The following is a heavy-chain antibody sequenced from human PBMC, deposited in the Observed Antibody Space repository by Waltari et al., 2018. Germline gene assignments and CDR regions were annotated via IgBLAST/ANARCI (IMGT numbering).Heavy chain of an antibody. CDR1: GGTFSTYA. J-gene: IGHJ4*02. V-gene: IGHV1-69*10. Sequence: QVQLVQTGAEVKKPGSSVKVSCKASGGTFSTYAISWVRQAPGQGLEWMGGVIPILGIANYAQKFKGRVTITADKSTSTAYMELSSLRSEDTAVYYCAGGYSSSWYYAYWGQGTLVTVSS. D-gene: IGHD6-13*01. CDR3: AGGYSSSWYYAY. CDR2: VIPILGIA.